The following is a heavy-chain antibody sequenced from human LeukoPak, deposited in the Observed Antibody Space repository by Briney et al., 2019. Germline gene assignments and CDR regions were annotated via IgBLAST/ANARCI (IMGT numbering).Heavy chain of an antibody. Sequence: SVKVSCKASGYTFTSYGISWVRQAPGQGLEWMGWISAYNGNTNYAQKLQGRVTMTTDTSTSTAYMELRSLRSDDTAVYYCARVPLAAAYNWFDPWGQGTLVTVSS. J-gene: IGHJ5*02. CDR1: GYTFTSYG. D-gene: IGHD6-13*01. CDR3: ARVPLAAAYNWFDP. CDR2: ISAYNGNT. V-gene: IGHV1-18*01.